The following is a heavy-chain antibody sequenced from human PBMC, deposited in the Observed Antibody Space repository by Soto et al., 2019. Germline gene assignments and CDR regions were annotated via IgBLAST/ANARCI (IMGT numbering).Heavy chain of an antibody. CDR1: GGSISSGGYY. CDR3: ARSYYDSSGSGMDV. Sequence: SETLSLTCTVSGGSISSGGYYWSWIRQHPGKGLEWIGYIYYSGSTYYNPSLKSRVTISVDTSKNQFSLKLSSVTAADTAVYYCARSYYDSSGSGMDVWGQGTTVTVS. D-gene: IGHD3-22*01. CDR2: IYYSGST. J-gene: IGHJ6*02. V-gene: IGHV4-31*03.